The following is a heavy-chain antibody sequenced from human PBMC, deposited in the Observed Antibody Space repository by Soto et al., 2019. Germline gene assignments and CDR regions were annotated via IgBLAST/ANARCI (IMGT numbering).Heavy chain of an antibody. D-gene: IGHD3-10*01. CDR2: IYYSGST. CDR3: ARELLWFGEFQGNWFDP. CDR1: GGSISSYY. V-gene: IGHV4-59*01. Sequence: SETLSLTCTVSGGSISSYYWSWIRQPPGKGLEWIGYIYYSGSTNYNPSLKSRVTISVDTSKNQFSLKLSSVTAADTAVYYCARELLWFGEFQGNWFDPWGQGTLVTVSS. J-gene: IGHJ5*02.